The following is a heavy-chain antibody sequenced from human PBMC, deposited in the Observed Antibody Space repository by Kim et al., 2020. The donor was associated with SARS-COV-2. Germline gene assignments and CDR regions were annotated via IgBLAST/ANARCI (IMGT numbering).Heavy chain of an antibody. CDR1: GGSINSYY. Sequence: SETLSLTCTVSGGSINSYYWSWIRQSPGKGLEWIGYIYYSGSTNYNPSLKSRVTISLATSKNQFSLKLSSVTAADTAVYYCARHKVARMLGVVIISHIDYWGQGTLVTVSA. D-gene: IGHD3-10*01. J-gene: IGHJ4*02. V-gene: IGHV4-59*08. CDR3: ARHKVARMLGVVIISHIDY. CDR2: IYYSGST.